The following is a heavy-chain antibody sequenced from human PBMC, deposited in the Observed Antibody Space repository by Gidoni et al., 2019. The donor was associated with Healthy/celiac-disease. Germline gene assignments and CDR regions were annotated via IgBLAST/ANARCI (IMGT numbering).Heavy chain of an antibody. Sequence: EVQLLESGGGLVQVGGSLRLSCSASGFTFNIFAMTWVRQAPGKGLEWVSAINPTGGSTYYADSVKGRFTISRDNSKNTLYLQMNSLRSEDTAVYYCAKGWTTVTAVDYWGQGTLVTVSS. CDR1: GFTFNIFA. CDR3: AKGWTTVTAVDY. V-gene: IGHV3-23*01. D-gene: IGHD4-17*01. CDR2: INPTGGST. J-gene: IGHJ4*02.